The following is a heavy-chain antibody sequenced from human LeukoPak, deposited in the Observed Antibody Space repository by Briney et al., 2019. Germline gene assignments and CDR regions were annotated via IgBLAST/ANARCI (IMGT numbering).Heavy chain of an antibody. CDR2: IYYSGSS. CDR3: AKNDYDYVWGSSLRGWFDP. J-gene: IGHJ5*02. D-gene: IGHD3-16*01. V-gene: IGHV4-59*01. CDR1: GGSISSYY. Sequence: SETLSLTCTVSGGSISSYYWSWIRQPPGKGLEWIGYIYYSGSSNYNPSLKSRVSISVDTSKNQFSLKLSSVTAADSAVYYCAKNDYDYVWGSSLRGWFDPWGQGTLVTVSS.